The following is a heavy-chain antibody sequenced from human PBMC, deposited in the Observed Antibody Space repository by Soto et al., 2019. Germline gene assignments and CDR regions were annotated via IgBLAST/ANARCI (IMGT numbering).Heavy chain of an antibody. Sequence: QVQLVQSGAEVQKPGASVRVSFKASGYTFSNYDITWVRQAPGQGLEWRGWISADNGNTNYAQRLQGRVTMTTATSTSTAYIELRSLSSDDTAVYYCARGIVAACNIYDRVGGLYFDYWGQGTLVTVSS. CDR3: ARGIVAACNIYDRVGGLYFDY. CDR2: ISADNGNT. CDR1: GYTFSNYD. D-gene: IGHD6-25*01. J-gene: IGHJ4*02. V-gene: IGHV1-18*04.